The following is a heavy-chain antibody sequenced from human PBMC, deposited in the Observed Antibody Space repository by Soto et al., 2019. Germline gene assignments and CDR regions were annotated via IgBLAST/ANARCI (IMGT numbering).Heavy chain of an antibody. CDR2: IIPIFGTA. CDR3: ARGSYYDISYYYYGMDV. J-gene: IGHJ6*02. V-gene: IGHV1-69*01. Sequence: QVQLVQSGAEVKKPGSSVKVSCKVSGGTFSSYAISWVRQAPGQGLEWMGGIIPIFGTANYAQKFQGRVTITADESTSTAYMELSSLRSEDTAVYYCARGSYYDISYYYYGMDVWGQGTTVTVSS. CDR1: GGTFSSYA. D-gene: IGHD3-9*01.